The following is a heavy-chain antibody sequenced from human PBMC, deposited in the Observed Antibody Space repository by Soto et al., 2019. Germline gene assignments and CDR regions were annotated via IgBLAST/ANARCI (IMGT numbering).Heavy chain of an antibody. Sequence: PSEALSLTWAGYGGSFSGYYWSWIRHPPGKGLEWIGEINHSGSTNYNPSLKSRVTISVDTSKNQFSLKLSSVTAADTAAYYCASKFLAGDFDYSGQGTLVTVSS. CDR1: GGSFSGYY. V-gene: IGHV4-34*01. J-gene: IGHJ4*02. CDR2: INHSGST. D-gene: IGHD6-19*01. CDR3: ASKFLAGDFDY.